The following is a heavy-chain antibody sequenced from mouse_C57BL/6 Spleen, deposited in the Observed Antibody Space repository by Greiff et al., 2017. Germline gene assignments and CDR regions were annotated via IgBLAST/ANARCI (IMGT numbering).Heavy chain of an antibody. J-gene: IGHJ4*01. V-gene: IGHV1-54*01. D-gene: IGHD1-1*01. CDR2: INPGSGGT. CDR3: ARYYYGSSHYYAMDY. Sequence: QVQLQQSGAELVRPGTSVKVSCKASGYAFTNYLIEWVKQRPGQGLEWIGVINPGSGGTNYNEKVKGKATLTADKSSSTAYMQLSSLTAEDSAVYFCARYYYGSSHYYAMDYWGQGTSVTVSS. CDR1: GYAFTNYL.